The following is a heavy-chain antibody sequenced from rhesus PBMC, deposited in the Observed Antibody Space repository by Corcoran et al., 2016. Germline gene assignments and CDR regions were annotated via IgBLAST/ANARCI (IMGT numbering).Heavy chain of an antibody. J-gene: IGHJ4*01. Sequence: QVQLQKAGRGLVKPSVNLSLACAVFGGSISVDYYRSGIGQPPGMGLEWLGYIYGCGAGTPHNPSRQSRCTISTGTSNNHFSLQLRPLTAPDTAVYYCARYSCSWNIYVDYWGQRVLITVSS. CDR3: ARYSCSWNIYVDY. V-gene: IGHV4-106*01. CDR2: IYGCGAGT. CDR1: GGSISVDYY. D-gene: IGHD6-25*01.